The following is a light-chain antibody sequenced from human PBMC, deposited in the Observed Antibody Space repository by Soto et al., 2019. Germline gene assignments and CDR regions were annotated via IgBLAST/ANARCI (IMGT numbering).Light chain of an antibody. J-gene: IGKJ4*01. CDR2: ETS. CDR1: QSDGNY. Sequence: EIVLTQSPATLSLSPGERATLSCRASQSDGNYLAWYQQKPGQAPRLLIFETSNRAIGIPARFSGSGSGTDFTLTISSLEPEDFAVYYCQQRINWPLTFGGGTKVEVK. V-gene: IGKV3-11*01. CDR3: QQRINWPLT.